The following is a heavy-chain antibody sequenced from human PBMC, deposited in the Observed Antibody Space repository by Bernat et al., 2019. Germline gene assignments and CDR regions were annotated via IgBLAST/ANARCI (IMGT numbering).Heavy chain of an antibody. Sequence: EVQLVESGGGLVQPGRSLRLSSTASGFTFGDYAMSWFRQAPGKGLEWVGFIRSKAYGGTTEYAASVKGRFTISRDDSKSIAYLKMNSLKTEDTAVYYCTRDPIAVAGTVTHWGQGTLVTVSS. CDR2: IRSKAYGGTT. CDR3: TRDPIAVAGTVTH. V-gene: IGHV3-49*03. D-gene: IGHD6-19*01. J-gene: IGHJ4*02. CDR1: GFTFGDYA.